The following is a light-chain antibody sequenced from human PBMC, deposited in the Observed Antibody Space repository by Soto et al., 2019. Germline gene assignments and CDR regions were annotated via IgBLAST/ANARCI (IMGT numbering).Light chain of an antibody. J-gene: IGKJ1*01. V-gene: IGKV3-11*01. CDR2: DAS. CDR3: QQRSNWPPRT. Sequence: EIVLTQSPGTLSLSPGERATLSCRASHTISSSYLAWYQQKPGQAPRLLIYDASNRATGIPARFSGSGSGTDFTPPISSLEPEDFAVYYCQQRSNWPPRTFGQGTKVDTK. CDR1: HTISSSY.